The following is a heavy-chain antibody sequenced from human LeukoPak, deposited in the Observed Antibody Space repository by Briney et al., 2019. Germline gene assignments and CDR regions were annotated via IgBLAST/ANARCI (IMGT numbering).Heavy chain of an antibody. D-gene: IGHD2-21*02. Sequence: PGGSLRLSCAASGFTFSSYSMNWVRQAPGKGLEWVSSIRSSSSYIYYADSSKGRFTISRDNAKNSLYLQMNSLRAEDTAVYYCARDLVTYTNWGQGTLVTVSS. CDR3: ARDLVTYTN. CDR1: GFTFSSYS. V-gene: IGHV3-21*01. J-gene: IGHJ4*02. CDR2: IRSSSSYI.